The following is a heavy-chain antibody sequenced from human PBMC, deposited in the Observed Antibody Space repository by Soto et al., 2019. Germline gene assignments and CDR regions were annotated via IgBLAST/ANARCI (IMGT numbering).Heavy chain of an antibody. CDR1: GDSVSTNSVA. CDR3: ARGKNSAFDY. D-gene: IGHD5-18*01. J-gene: IGHJ4*02. CDR2: TYYRSKWYN. Sequence: QVHLQQSGPGLVKPSQTLSLTCAISGDSVSTNSVAWNWIRQSPSRGLEWLGRTYYRSKWYNHYAVSVKSRITVTPYTSKNQFSLQLNSVTPEDTAVYYCARGKNSAFDYWGQGTLVTVSS. V-gene: IGHV6-1*01.